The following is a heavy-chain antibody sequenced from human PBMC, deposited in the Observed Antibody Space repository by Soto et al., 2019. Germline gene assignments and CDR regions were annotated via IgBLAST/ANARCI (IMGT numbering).Heavy chain of an antibody. CDR1: SGSLSGYY. V-gene: IGHV4-34*01. Sequence: SETLSLTCSLYSGSLSGYYWSWLRPPPGKGLEWIGEISPSGTTNYSPSLKSRVSISVDTSKNQFSLNLTSLTAADTAVYYCARAPKVSGSAQTRPDFWGQGSLVTVSS. D-gene: IGHD6-6*01. CDR3: ARAPKVSGSAQTRPDF. CDR2: ISPSGTT. J-gene: IGHJ4*02.